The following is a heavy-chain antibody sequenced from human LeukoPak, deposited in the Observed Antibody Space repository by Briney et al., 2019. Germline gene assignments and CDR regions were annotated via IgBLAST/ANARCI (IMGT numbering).Heavy chain of an antibody. D-gene: IGHD5-24*01. Sequence: ASVKVSCKASGGTFSSYAIIWVRQAPGQGLEWMGRIIPILGIANYAQKFQGRVTITADKSTSTAYMELSSLRSEDTAVYYCARADDGYNYAFDYWGQGTLVTVSS. J-gene: IGHJ4*02. CDR3: ARADDGYNYAFDY. CDR2: IIPILGIA. V-gene: IGHV1-69*04. CDR1: GGTFSSYA.